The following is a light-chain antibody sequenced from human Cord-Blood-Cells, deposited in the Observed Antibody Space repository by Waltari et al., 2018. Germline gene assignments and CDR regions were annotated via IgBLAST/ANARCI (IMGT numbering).Light chain of an antibody. CDR3: SSYTSSSTYV. V-gene: IGLV2-14*01. J-gene: IGLJ1*01. Sequence: QSALTQPASVSGSPGQSITISCTGTSSDVGGYNYVSWYQQHPGKAPNLMIYDVSKRPSVVSNRFSGSKSGNTASLTISELQAEDEADYYCSSYTSSSTYVFGTGTKVTVL. CDR2: DVS. CDR1: SSDVGGYNY.